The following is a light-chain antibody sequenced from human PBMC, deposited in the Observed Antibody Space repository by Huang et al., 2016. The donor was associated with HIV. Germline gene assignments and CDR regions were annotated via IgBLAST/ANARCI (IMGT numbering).Light chain of an antibody. CDR2: AAS. CDR3: QQVDSYPRT. V-gene: IGKV1-9*01. J-gene: IGKJ1*01. Sequence: IQLTQSPSSLSASVGDRVTITCRASRDIKTYLAWFHQRPGRAPKFLIFAASFLESGVPSRFSGSGSGTEFTLTINGLHPEDFGTYYCQQVDSYPRTFGPGTNVDVK. CDR1: RDIKTY.